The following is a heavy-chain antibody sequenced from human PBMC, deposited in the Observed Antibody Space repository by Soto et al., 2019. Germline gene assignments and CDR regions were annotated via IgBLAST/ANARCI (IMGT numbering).Heavy chain of an antibody. Sequence: EVQLVESGGGLVHPGRSLRLSCAASGFTFDDYRMHWVRQAPGKGLEWVSGISWNSGSVAYADSVKGRFTISRDNAKNSLYLQVNSLRIEDTALYYCAKSTAAGFDYWGQGTLVTVSS. D-gene: IGHD6-13*01. J-gene: IGHJ4*02. CDR1: GFTFDDYR. V-gene: IGHV3-9*01. CDR2: ISWNSGSV. CDR3: AKSTAAGFDY.